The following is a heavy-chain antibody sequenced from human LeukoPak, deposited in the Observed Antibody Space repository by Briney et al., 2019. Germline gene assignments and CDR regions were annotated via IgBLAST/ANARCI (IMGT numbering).Heavy chain of an antibody. CDR1: GYTFTGYY. V-gene: IGHV1-2*04. J-gene: IGHJ6*02. CDR2: INPNSGGT. Sequence: ASVKVSCKASGYTFTGYYMHWVRQAPGQGLEWMGWINPNSGGTNYAQKFQGWVTMTRDTSISTAYMELSRLRSDDTAVYHCARDYYGSGSRYGMDVWGQGTTVTVSS. CDR3: ARDYYGSGSRYGMDV. D-gene: IGHD3-10*01.